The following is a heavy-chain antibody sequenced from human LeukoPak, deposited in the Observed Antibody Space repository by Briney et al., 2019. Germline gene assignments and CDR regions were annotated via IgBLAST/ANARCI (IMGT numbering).Heavy chain of an antibody. CDR1: GGTFSSYA. V-gene: IGHV1-69*04. CDR3: AREETIASAGGGDDYYYGMDV. CDR2: IIPILGIA. D-gene: IGHD6-13*01. J-gene: IGHJ6*02. Sequence: SVKVSCKASGGTFSSYAITWVRQAPGHGLEWMGRIIPILGIANHPQKFQGRVTITADKSTSTAYMELSSLTSEDTAVYYCAREETIASAGGGDDYYYGMDVWGQGTLVTVSS.